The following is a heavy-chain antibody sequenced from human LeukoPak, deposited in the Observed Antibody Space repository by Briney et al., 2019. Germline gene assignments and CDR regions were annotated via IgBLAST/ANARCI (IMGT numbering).Heavy chain of an antibody. CDR1: GFTFSSYW. D-gene: IGHD1-14*01. Sequence: GGSLRLSCAASGFTFSSYWMSWVRQAPGKGLEWVANIKKDGSEKYYVDSVKGRFTISRDNAKNSLYLQMNSLRAEDTAVYYCARDRGNQRGYYYYMDVWGKGTTVTVSS. J-gene: IGHJ6*03. V-gene: IGHV3-7*01. CDR3: ARDRGNQRGYYYYMDV. CDR2: IKKDGSEK.